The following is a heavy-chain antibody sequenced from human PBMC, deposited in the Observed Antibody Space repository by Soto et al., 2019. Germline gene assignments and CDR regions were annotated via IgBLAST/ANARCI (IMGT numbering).Heavy chain of an antibody. Sequence: SETLSLTCPASGGSITSSSHFWGWVRQPPGKGLEWIGPIYFTGNTYYTPSLKSRLTMSIDTSKNEFSLRLNSVTAADTAVYYCAGQTFTIAAASYGRSNWFDPWGPGTLVTVSS. D-gene: IGHD6-25*01. CDR3: AGQTFTIAAASYGRSNWFDP. CDR2: IYFTGNT. V-gene: IGHV4-39*01. CDR1: GGSITSSSHF. J-gene: IGHJ5*02.